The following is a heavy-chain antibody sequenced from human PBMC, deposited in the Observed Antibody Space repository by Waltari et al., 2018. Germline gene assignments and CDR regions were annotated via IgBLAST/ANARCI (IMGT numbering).Heavy chain of an antibody. D-gene: IGHD4-4*01. J-gene: IGHJ4*02. Sequence: EVQLVQSGAEVQKPGASLQISCKGSGYSFTSYWIGGVRQMPGKGLEWMGIIYPGDSDTRYSPSFQGQVTISADKSISTAYLQWSSLKASDTAMYYCARLPVTSSRYYFDYWGQGTLVTVSS. CDR1: GYSFTSYW. V-gene: IGHV5-51*01. CDR3: ARLPVTSSRYYFDY. CDR2: IYPGDSDT.